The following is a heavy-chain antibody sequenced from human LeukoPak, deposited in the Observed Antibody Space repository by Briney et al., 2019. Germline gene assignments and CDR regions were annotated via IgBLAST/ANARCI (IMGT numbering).Heavy chain of an antibody. CDR1: GFTFSSYE. D-gene: IGHD3-22*01. Sequence: GSLRLSCAASGFTFSSYEMNWVRQPPGKGLEWIGSIYYSGSTYYNPSLKSRVTISVDTSKNQFSLKLSSVTAADTAVYYCARQLRGYYTNYYFDYWGQGTLVTVSS. CDR2: IYYSGST. CDR3: ARQLRGYYTNYYFDY. V-gene: IGHV4-39*01. J-gene: IGHJ4*02.